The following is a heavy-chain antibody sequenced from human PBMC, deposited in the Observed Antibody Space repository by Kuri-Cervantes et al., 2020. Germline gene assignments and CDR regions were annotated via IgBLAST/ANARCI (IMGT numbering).Heavy chain of an antibody. D-gene: IGHD5-12*01. CDR1: GGSISSYY. Sequence: SETLSLTCTVSGGSISSYYWSWIRQPPGKGLEWIGYIYYSGSTNYNPSLKSRVTISVDTSKNQFSLKLSSVTAADTAVYYCARETYSGYDRGFDYWGQGTLVTVSS. CDR2: IYYSGST. CDR3: ARETYSGYDRGFDY. J-gene: IGHJ4*02. V-gene: IGHV4-59*01.